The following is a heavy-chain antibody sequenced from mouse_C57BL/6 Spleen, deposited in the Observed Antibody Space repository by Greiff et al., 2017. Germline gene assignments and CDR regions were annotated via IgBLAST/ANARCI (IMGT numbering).Heavy chain of an antibody. Sequence: VQLQQPGAELVKPGASVKLSCKASGYTFTSYWMQWVKQRPGQGLEWIGAIDPSDSYTNFNQKFKGKATFTIDTSSSTAYMQLSSLTSEDSAVYYCALRYPAWFAYWSQGTLVTVSA. CDR2: IDPSDSYT. V-gene: IGHV1-50*01. J-gene: IGHJ3*01. CDR3: ALRYPAWFAY. CDR1: GYTFTSYW. D-gene: IGHD1-1*01.